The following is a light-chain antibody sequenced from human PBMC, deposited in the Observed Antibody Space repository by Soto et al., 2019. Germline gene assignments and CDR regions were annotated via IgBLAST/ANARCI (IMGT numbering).Light chain of an antibody. J-gene: IGLJ2*01. CDR1: NSDIGNYNF. CDR2: EVN. CDR3: SSYAGSNNLL. V-gene: IGLV2-8*01. Sequence: QSALTQPPSASGSPGQSVAISCTGTNSDIGNYNFVSWYQQHPDKAPKLMIYEVNKRPSGVPDRFSGSKSGNTASLTVSGLQPEDEADYYCSSYAGSNNLLFGGGTKLTVL.